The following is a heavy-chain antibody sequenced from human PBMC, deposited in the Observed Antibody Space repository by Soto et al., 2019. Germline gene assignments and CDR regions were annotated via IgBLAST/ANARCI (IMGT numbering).Heavy chain of an antibody. J-gene: IGHJ1*01. V-gene: IGHV3-66*01. Sequence: EVQLVESGGGLVQPGGSLRLSCAASGFTVSSDYMSWVRQAPGKGLEWVSVIYSGGSTYYADSVKGRFTISRDNSKNTLYLQMNSLRAEDTAVYYCARDDYDFNLDGEMEYFQHWGQGTLVTVSS. D-gene: IGHD4-17*01. CDR3: ARDDYDFNLDGEMEYFQH. CDR2: IYSGGST. CDR1: GFTVSSDY.